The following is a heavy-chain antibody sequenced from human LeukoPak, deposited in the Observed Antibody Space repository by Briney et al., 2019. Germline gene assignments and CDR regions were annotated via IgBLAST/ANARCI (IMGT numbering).Heavy chain of an antibody. CDR3: AGAGSGSEILGAWYDY. D-gene: IGHD6-19*01. Sequence: GGSLRLSCAASGFTFSSYAMSWVRQDPGKGLEWVSAIRGSGSSTHYADSVKGRFTISRDNSKNTLYLQMNSLRAEDTAVYYCAGAGSGSEILGAWYDYWGQGTLVTVSS. J-gene: IGHJ4*02. V-gene: IGHV3-23*01. CDR2: IRGSGSST. CDR1: GFTFSSYA.